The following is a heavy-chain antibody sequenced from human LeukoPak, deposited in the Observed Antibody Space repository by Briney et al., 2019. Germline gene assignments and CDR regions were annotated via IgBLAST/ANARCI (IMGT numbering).Heavy chain of an antibody. CDR1: GYFISSAYY. Sequence: SETLSLTCAVSGYFISSAYYWGWIRQPPGKGLEWIGSIYHSGSTDYNPSLKSRVTISVDTSKNQFSLKLSSVTAADTAVYYCARVTVTTAAFDYWGQGTLVTVSS. V-gene: IGHV4-38-2*01. CDR3: ARVTVTTAAFDY. J-gene: IGHJ4*02. CDR2: IYHSGST. D-gene: IGHD4-17*01.